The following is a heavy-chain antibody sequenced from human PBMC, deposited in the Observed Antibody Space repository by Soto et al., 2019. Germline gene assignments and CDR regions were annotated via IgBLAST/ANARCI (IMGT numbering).Heavy chain of an antibody. V-gene: IGHV3-13*01. D-gene: IGHD2-2*01. J-gene: IGHJ6*03. CDR1: GFTFSSYD. Sequence: EVQLVESGGGLVQPGGSLRLSCAAYGFTFSSYDMHWVRQATGKGLEWVSAIGTAGDTYYPGSVKVRFTISRENAKNSWYLQMNSLRAGDTAVYYCARAVYCSSTSCSYYMDVWGKGTTVTVSS. CDR3: ARAVYCSSTSCSYYMDV. CDR2: IGTAGDT.